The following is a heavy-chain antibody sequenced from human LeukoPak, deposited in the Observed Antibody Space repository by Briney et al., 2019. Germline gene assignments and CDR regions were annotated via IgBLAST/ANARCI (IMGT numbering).Heavy chain of an antibody. CDR1: GFTFSNHG. V-gene: IGHV3-33*05. CDR2: ISYDGSNE. D-gene: IGHD6-13*01. Sequence: PGGSLRLSCAASGFTFSNHGMHWVRQAPGKGLEWVAFISYDGSNEYYADSVKGRFTISRDNSKNTLDLQMNSLKTEDTAVYYCITGRAARRSLDIWGQGTMVTVSS. CDR3: ITGRAARRSLDI. J-gene: IGHJ3*02.